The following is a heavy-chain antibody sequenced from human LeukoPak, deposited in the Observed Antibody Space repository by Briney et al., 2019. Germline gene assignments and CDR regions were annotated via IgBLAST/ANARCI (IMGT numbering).Heavy chain of an antibody. D-gene: IGHD1-26*01. CDR2: ISSNGGST. J-gene: IGHJ4*02. CDR3: AKDGGSGRYYFDY. V-gene: IGHV3-64*01. Sequence: GGSLRLSCAASGFTFSSYAMHWVRQAPGKGLEYVSAISSNGGSTYYANSVKDRFTISRDNSKNTLYLQMNSLRAEDTAVYYCAKDGGSGRYYFDYWGQGTLVTVSS. CDR1: GFTFSSYA.